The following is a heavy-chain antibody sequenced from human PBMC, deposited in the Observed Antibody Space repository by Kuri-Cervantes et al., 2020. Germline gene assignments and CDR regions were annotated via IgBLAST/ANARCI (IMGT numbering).Heavy chain of an antibody. V-gene: IGHV3-13*01. Sequence: GESLKISCAASGFTFSSYDMHWVRQATGKGLEWVSAIGTAGDTYYPGSVKGRFTISRDNSKNTLYLQMNSLRAEDTAVYYCAKDTTTFGGVIVSWGAFDIWGQGTMVTVSS. CDR2: IGTAGDT. J-gene: IGHJ3*02. CDR1: GFTFSSYD. CDR3: AKDTTTFGGVIVSWGAFDI. D-gene: IGHD3-16*02.